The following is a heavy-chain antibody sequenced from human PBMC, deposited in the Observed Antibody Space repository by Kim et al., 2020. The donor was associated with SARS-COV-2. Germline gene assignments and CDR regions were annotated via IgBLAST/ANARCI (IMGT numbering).Heavy chain of an antibody. V-gene: IGHV2-70*01. J-gene: IGHJ4*02. CDR3: ARTWLQSFDFDY. D-gene: IGHD5-12*01. Sequence: YYSTSLKTRLTISKDTSKNQVVLTMTNMDPVDTATYYCARTWLQSFDFDYWGQGTLVTVSS.